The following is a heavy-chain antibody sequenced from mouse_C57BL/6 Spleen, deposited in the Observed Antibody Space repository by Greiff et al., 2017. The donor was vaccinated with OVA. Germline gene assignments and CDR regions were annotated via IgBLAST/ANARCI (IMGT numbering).Heavy chain of an antibody. J-gene: IGHJ2*01. CDR2: IDPSDSYT. CDR3: ARTEGYLYYFDY. D-gene: IGHD2-2*01. Sequence: QVQLKQPGAELVMPGASVKLSCKASGYTFTSYWMHWVKQRPGQGLEWIGEIDPSDSYTNYNQKFKGKSTLTVDKSSSTAYMQLSSLTSEDSAVYYCARTEGYLYYFDYWGQGTTRTVSS. V-gene: IGHV1-69*01. CDR1: GYTFTSYW.